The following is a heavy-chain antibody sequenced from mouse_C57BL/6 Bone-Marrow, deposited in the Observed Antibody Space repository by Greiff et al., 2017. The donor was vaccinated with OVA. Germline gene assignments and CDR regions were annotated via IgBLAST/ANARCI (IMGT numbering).Heavy chain of an antibody. V-gene: IGHV5-16*01. CDR1: GFTFSDYY. Sequence: DVMLVESEGGLVQPGSSMKLSCTASGFTFSDYYMAWFRQVPEKGLEWVANINYDGSSTYYLDSLKSRFIISRDNAKNILYLQMSSLKSEDTATYYCARDLWYFDVWGTGTTVTVSS. CDR3: ARDLWYFDV. J-gene: IGHJ1*03. CDR2: INYDGSST.